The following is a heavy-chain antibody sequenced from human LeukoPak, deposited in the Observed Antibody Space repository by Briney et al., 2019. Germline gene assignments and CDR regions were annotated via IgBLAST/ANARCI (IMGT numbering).Heavy chain of an antibody. V-gene: IGHV4-34*01. CDR2: INRSGDA. Sequence: SETLSLTCAIYGESFNSHYWTWIRQAPGKGLEWIGEINRSGDAKYNPSLKSRVIISVDTAKNQFSLRLTSVTAADTAVYYCARVKGGRMTIFRAVPFHFDYWGQGTLVTVSS. J-gene: IGHJ4*02. D-gene: IGHD3-3*01. CDR3: ARVKGGRMTIFRAVPFHFDY. CDR1: GESFNSHY.